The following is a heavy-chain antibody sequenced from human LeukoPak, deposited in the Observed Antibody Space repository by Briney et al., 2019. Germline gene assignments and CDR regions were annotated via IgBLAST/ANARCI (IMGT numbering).Heavy chain of an antibody. D-gene: IGHD1-14*01. CDR1: GGSISSRSYY. Sequence: SETLSLTCTVSGGSISSRSYYWGWIRQPPGKGLEWIGSIYYSGNTYYNPSLKSRVSIFVDTSKNQFSLKLSSVTAADTAVYYCARENNHLTWFDPWGQGTLVTVSS. CDR3: ARENNHLTWFDP. V-gene: IGHV4-39*01. J-gene: IGHJ5*02. CDR2: IYYSGNT.